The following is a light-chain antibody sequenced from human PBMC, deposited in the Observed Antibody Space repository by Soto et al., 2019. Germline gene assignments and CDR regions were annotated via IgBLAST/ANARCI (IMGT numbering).Light chain of an antibody. CDR2: GAT. V-gene: IGKV3-15*01. CDR3: QQYNNWPRT. Sequence: IVMTQSPATLSVSPGERATLSCRASQSISDKLAWYQQKPGQAPRLLIHGATTRATGIPDRFSGSGSGTEFTLTISRLQSEDFAVYYCQQYNNWPRTCGQGTKVDIK. J-gene: IGKJ1*01. CDR1: QSISDK.